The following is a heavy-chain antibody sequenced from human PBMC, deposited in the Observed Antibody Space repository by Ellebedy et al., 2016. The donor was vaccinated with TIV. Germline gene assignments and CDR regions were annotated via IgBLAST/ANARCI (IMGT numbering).Heavy chain of an antibody. CDR3: ARIVVTTVTKGFDP. CDR2: IFSNDEK. J-gene: IGHJ5*02. V-gene: IGHV2-26*01. D-gene: IGHD4-17*01. CDR1: GFSLSNARMG. Sequence: SGPTLVKPTETLTLTCTVSGFSLSNARMGVAWIRQPPGKALEWLAHIFSNDEKFYTTSLKSRLTISKDTAKSQVVLTMTNMDPVDTATYYCARIVVTTVTKGFDPWGQGTLVTVSS.